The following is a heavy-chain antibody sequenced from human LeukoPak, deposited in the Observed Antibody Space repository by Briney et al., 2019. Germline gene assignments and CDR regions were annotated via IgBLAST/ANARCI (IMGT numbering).Heavy chain of an antibody. CDR1: GRTFTGYY. Sequence: ASVKVSCKASGRTFTGYYMHWLRQAPAQGLEWMGWINPNSVCTNYAQKFRGRATMTRDRPISTAYMELSRLRADDTAVYYCARVSIFGVVKAWFDPWGQGTLVTVSS. J-gene: IGHJ5*02. D-gene: IGHD3-3*01. CDR3: ARVSIFGVVKAWFDP. CDR2: INPNSVCT. V-gene: IGHV1-2*02.